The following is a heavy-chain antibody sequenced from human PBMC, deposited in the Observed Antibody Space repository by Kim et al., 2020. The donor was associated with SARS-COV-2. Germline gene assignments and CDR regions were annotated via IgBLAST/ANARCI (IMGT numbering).Heavy chain of an antibody. CDR2: IYYSGST. D-gene: IGHD3-10*01. CDR3: ARHVLLWFGELSGGAFDI. Sequence: SETLSLTCTVSGGSISSSFYYWGWIRQPPGKGLEWIGSIYYSGSTYYNPSLKSRVTISVDTSKNQFSLKLSSVTAADTAVYYCARHVLLWFGELSGGAFDIWGQGTMVTVSS. J-gene: IGHJ3*02. V-gene: IGHV4-39*01. CDR1: GGSISSSFYY.